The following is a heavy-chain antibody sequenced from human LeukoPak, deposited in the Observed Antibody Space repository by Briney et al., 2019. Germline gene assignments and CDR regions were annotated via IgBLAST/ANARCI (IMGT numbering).Heavy chain of an antibody. Sequence: PGGSLRLSCAACGFTFSRYDMHWVRQATGKGLEWVSAIGTAGDTYYADSVKGRFTISRDNSKNTLYLQMNSLRAEDTAVYYCARDRRETMITFGGVMTAGWFDPWGQGTLVTVSS. D-gene: IGHD3-16*01. CDR3: ARDRRETMITFGGVMTAGWFDP. CDR2: IGTAGDT. V-gene: IGHV3-13*01. CDR1: GFTFSRYD. J-gene: IGHJ5*02.